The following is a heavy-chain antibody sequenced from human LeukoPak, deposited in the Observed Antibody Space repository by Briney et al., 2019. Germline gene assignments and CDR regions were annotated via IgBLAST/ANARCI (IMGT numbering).Heavy chain of an antibody. Sequence: PSETLSLTCTVSGYSISSGYYWGWIRQPPGKGLEWIGSIYHSGSTYYNPSLKSRVTISVDTSKNQFSLKLSSVTAADTAVYYCAKDARRTFGLSSGLYRGSYYFDYWGQGTLVTVSS. CDR3: AKDARRTFGLSSGLYRGSYYFDY. D-gene: IGHD6-19*01. CDR1: GYSISSGYY. V-gene: IGHV4-38-2*02. CDR2: IYHSGST. J-gene: IGHJ4*02.